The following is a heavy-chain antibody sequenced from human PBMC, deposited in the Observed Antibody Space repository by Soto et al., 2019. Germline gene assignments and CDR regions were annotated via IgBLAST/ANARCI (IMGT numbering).Heavy chain of an antibody. V-gene: IGHV1-18*04. CDR1: GYTFTSYG. CDR3: ARDHLFTAMVYNTNYYYYGMDV. D-gene: IGHD5-18*01. J-gene: IGHJ6*02. Sequence: ASVKVSCKASGYTFTSYGISWVRQAPGQGLEWMGWISAYNGNTNYAQKLQGRVTMTTDTSTSTAYMELRSLRSDDTAVYYCARDHLFTAMVYNTNYYYYGMDVWGQGTTVTVSS. CDR2: ISAYNGNT.